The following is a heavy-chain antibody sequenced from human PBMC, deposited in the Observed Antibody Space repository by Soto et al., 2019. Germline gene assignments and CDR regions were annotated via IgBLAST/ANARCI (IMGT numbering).Heavy chain of an antibody. CDR3: ARGRGSSSWYRVPPYYFDY. CDR1: GGSFSGYY. CDR2: INHSGST. V-gene: IGHV4-34*01. Sequence: SETLSLTCAVYGGSFSGYYWSWIRQPPGKGLEWIGEINHSGSTNYNPSLKSRVTISVDTSKNQFSLKLSSVTAADTAVYYCARGRGSSSWYRVPPYYFDYWGQGTLVTVSS. D-gene: IGHD6-13*01. J-gene: IGHJ4*02.